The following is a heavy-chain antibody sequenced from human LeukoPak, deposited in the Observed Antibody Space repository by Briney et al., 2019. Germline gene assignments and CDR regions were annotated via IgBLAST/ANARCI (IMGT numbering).Heavy chain of an antibody. D-gene: IGHD3-22*01. V-gene: IGHV4-59*12. Sequence: PSETLSLTCTVSGGSISSYYWSWIRQPPGKGLEWIGYIYYSGSTYYNPSLKSRVTISVDTSKNQFSLKLSSVTAADTAVYYCARAGVTMIIRRLGAQFDYWGQGTLVTVSS. CDR1: GGSISSYY. J-gene: IGHJ4*02. CDR2: IYYSGST. CDR3: ARAGVTMIIRRLGAQFDY.